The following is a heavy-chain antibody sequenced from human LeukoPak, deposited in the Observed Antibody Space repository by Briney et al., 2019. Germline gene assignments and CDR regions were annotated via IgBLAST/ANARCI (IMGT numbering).Heavy chain of an antibody. V-gene: IGHV3-30*18. CDR2: ISYDGSNK. Sequence: PGGSLRLSCAASGFTLSNYGMHWVRQAPGKGLEWVAVISYDGSNKYNADSVKGRFTISRDNSKNTLYLQMNSLRAEDTAVYYCAKGSSGYYYFDDWGQGTLVTVSS. CDR3: AKGSSGYYYFDD. D-gene: IGHD3-22*01. J-gene: IGHJ4*02. CDR1: GFTLSNYG.